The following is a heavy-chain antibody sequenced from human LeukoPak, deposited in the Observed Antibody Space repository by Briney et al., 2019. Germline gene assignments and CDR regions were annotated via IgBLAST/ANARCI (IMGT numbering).Heavy chain of an antibody. CDR2: IATSGGGT. CDR1: GFTFSYV. D-gene: IGHD5-12*01. Sequence: GSLRLSCAASGFTFSYVWMSWVRQAPGKGLEWVSTIATSGGGTNYADSVQGRFTISRDNSKKKLYLQMNSLRAEDTAVYYRVKVEQWLIFDYWGQGTLVTVSS. V-gene: IGHV3-23*01. CDR3: VKVEQWLIFDY. J-gene: IGHJ4*02.